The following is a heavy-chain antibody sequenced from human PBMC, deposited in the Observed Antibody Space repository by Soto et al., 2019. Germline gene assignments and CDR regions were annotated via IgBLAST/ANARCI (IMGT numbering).Heavy chain of an antibody. Sequence: QVQLQESGPGLVKPSQTLSLTCTVSGGSINSGGYCWSWIRQHPGKGLDWIGCISYGGSTSYNPSLXSXRTISVDTSKNQFSLKLTSVTAADTAVYYCSRGILVWGQGALITVSS. D-gene: IGHD5-18*01. CDR1: GGSINSGGYC. J-gene: IGHJ4*02. V-gene: IGHV4-31*03. CDR2: ISYGGST. CDR3: SRGILV.